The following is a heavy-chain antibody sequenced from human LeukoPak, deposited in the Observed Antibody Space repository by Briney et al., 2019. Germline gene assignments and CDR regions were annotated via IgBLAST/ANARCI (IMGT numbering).Heavy chain of an antibody. CDR2: IYNSGSP. Sequence: PSETLSLTCTVSGGSINSGDYYWSWIRQHPGKGLEWIGYIYNSGSPAYSPSLKSRVTISVDTSKNQFSLKLTSMTAADTAVYYCARAPRGKWPPVEIYYYGVDGWGQGTTVTVSS. CDR1: GGSINSGDYY. D-gene: IGHD3-10*01. V-gene: IGHV4-31*03. CDR3: ARAPRGKWPPVEIYYYGVDG. J-gene: IGHJ6*02.